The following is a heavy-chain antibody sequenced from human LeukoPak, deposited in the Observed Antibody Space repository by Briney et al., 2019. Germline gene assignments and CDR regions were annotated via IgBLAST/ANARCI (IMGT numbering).Heavy chain of an antibody. D-gene: IGHD2-8*01. CDR1: GGSSNSYY. CDR3: ARNNTLMMYPRGGADKGIDY. V-gene: IGHV4-39*01. J-gene: IGHJ4*02. CDR2: IYYSGST. Sequence: PSETLSLTCSVSGGSSNSYYWGWIRQPPGKGLEWIGSIYYSGSTHYNPSLKSRVTISVDTSKTEFSLKLSSVTAADTAVYYCARNNTLMMYPRGGADKGIDYWGQGTLVTVSS.